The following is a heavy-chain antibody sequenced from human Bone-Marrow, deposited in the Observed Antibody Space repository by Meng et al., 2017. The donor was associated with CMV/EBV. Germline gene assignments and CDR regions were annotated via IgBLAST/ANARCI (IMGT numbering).Heavy chain of an antibody. CDR1: GGSISSSSYY. D-gene: IGHD6-6*01. V-gene: IGHV4-39*07. CDR2: IYYSGST. Sequence: SETLSLTCTVSGGSISSSSYYWGWIRQPPGKGLEWIGSIYYSGSTNYNPSLKSRVTISVDTSKNQFSLKLTSVTAADTAVYYCARDLGQYSSSSGYYYYGMDVWGQGTTVTVSS. J-gene: IGHJ6*02. CDR3: ARDLGQYSSSSGYYYYGMDV.